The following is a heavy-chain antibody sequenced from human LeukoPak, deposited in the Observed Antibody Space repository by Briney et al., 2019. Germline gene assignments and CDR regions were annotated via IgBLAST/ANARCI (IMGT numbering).Heavy chain of an antibody. CDR3: ARGGTQEGVLYYYGMDV. Sequence: SETLSLTCTVSGGSISSGDYYWSWIRQPPGKGLEWIGYIYHSGSTYYNPSLKSRVTISVDRSKNQFSLKLSSATAADTAVYYCARGGTQEGVLYYYGMDVWGQGTTVTVSS. V-gene: IGHV4-30-2*01. CDR2: IYHSGST. J-gene: IGHJ6*02. CDR1: GGSISSGDYY. D-gene: IGHD1-26*01.